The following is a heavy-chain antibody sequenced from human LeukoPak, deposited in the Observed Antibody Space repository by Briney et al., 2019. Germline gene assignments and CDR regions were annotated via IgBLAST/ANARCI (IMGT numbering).Heavy chain of an antibody. CDR2: ISGSGGST. CDR3: AKGEPYIMVRGVIGAFDI. V-gene: IGHV3-23*01. CDR1: GFTFSDYY. D-gene: IGHD3-10*01. Sequence: PGGSLRLSCAASGFTFSDYYMSWVRQAPGKGLEWVSGISGSGGSTYYADSVKGRFTISRDSSKNTLYLQMNSLRAEDTAVYYCAKGEPYIMVRGVIGAFDIWGQGTMVTVSS. J-gene: IGHJ3*02.